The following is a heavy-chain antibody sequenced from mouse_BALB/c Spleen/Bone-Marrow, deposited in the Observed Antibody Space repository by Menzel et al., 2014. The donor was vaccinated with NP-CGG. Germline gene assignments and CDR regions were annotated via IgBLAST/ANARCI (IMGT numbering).Heavy chain of an antibody. J-gene: IGHJ3*01. V-gene: IGHV10-1*02. D-gene: IGHD3-2*01. CDR3: VRRDSSGYWFAY. CDR2: IRSKSNNYAT. CDR1: GFTFNTYA. Sequence: EVKLQESGGGLVQPKGSLKLSCAASGFTFNTYAMNWVRQAPGKGLEWVARIRSKSNNYATYYADSVKDRFTISRDDSQSMLYLQMSNLKTEDTAMYYCVRRDSSGYWFAYWGQGTLVTVSA.